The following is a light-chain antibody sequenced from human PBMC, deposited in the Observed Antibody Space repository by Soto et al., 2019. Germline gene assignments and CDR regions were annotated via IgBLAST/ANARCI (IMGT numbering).Light chain of an antibody. CDR1: SSDVGAYDY. Sequence: QPVLTQPASVSGSPGQSITISCTGTSSDVGAYDYVSWYQQNPGKAPKLIISEVSDRPSGVSNRFSGSKSGNTASLTISGLQAEDEADYFCSSYTTTNTLWVFGGGTKLTVL. CDR2: EVS. CDR3: SSYTTTNTLWV. V-gene: IGLV2-14*01. J-gene: IGLJ3*02.